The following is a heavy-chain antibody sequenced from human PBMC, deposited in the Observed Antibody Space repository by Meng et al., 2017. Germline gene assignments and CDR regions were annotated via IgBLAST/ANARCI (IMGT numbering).Heavy chain of an antibody. CDR1: GGTFSSYA. CDR2: IIPIFGTA. Sequence: VPVGQSEAAVEKPGSSGKVSCKASGGTFSSYAISWGRQAPGQGLEWMGGIIPIFGTANYAQKFQGRVTITADESTSTAYMELSSLRSEDTAVYYCARHYYYDSSGYYSTWYFDLWGRGTLVTVSS. J-gene: IGHJ2*01. CDR3: ARHYYYDSSGYYSTWYFDL. D-gene: IGHD3-22*01. V-gene: IGHV1-69*01.